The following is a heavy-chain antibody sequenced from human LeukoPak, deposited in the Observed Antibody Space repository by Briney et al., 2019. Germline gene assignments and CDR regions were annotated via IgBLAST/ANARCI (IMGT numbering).Heavy chain of an antibody. CDR3: AASNDYGDFFDY. D-gene: IGHD4-17*01. CDR1: GGSISSYY. V-gene: IGHV4-59*05. CDR2: IYYSGST. J-gene: IGHJ4*02. Sequence: SETLSLTCTVSGGSISSYYWSWIRHPPGKGLESIGSIYYSGSTYYNPSLKSRITISVDTSKNQFSLKVSSVTAADTAVYYCAASNDYGDFFDYWGQGTLVTVSS.